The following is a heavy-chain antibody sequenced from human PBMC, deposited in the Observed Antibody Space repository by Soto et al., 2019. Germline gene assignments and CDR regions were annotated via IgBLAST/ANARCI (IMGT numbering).Heavy chain of an antibody. V-gene: IGHV4-4*07. Sequence: QVQLQESGPGLVKPSETLSLTCSVSGVSISSYYWTWIRQSAGKGLEWIGRVYTSGTTNYNPSLKRRVTMSMDTSKNQFSLKLSSVTAADTAVYYCARDMMTWGSNGGDFDIWGQGTMVTVSS. CDR1: GVSISSYY. D-gene: IGHD3-16*01. CDR3: ARDMMTWGSNGGDFDI. CDR2: VYTSGTT. J-gene: IGHJ3*02.